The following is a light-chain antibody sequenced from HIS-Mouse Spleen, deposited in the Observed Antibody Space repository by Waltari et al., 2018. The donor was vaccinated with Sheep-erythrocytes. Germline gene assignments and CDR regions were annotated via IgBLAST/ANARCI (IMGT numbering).Light chain of an antibody. V-gene: IGLV2-23*01. CDR3: CSYAGSSTYVV. J-gene: IGLJ2*01. CDR1: SSDVGSYNL. Sequence: QSALTQPASVSGSPGQSTTISCTGTSSDVGSYNLVSWYQQHPGKAPKLMIYEGSKRPSGVSNRFSGSKSGNTASLTISGLQAEDEADYYCCSYAGSSTYVVFGGGTK. CDR2: EGS.